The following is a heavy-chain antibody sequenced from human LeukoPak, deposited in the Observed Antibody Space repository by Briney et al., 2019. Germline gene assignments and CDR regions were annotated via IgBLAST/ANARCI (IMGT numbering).Heavy chain of an antibody. V-gene: IGHV4-34*01. CDR1: GGSFSGYY. D-gene: IGHD4-23*01. J-gene: IGHJ6*03. CDR3: ARGRTAVVMLPKLHYYYYMDV. CDR2: INHSGST. Sequence: SETLSLTCAVYGGSFSGYYWSWIRQPPGKGLEWIGEINHSGSTNYNPSLKSRVTISVDTSRNQFSLKLSSVTAADTAVYYCARGRTAVVMLPKLHYYYYMDVWGKGTTVTVSS.